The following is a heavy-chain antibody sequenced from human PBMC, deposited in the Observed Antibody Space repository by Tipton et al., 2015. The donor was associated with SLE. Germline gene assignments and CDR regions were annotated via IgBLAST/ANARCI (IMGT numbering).Heavy chain of an antibody. Sequence: TLSLTCTVSGGSISSYYWSWIRQPPGKGLEWIGYIYYSGSTNYNPSLKSRVTISVDTSKNQFSLKLSSVTAADTAVYYCVRDAGGGMDVWGQGTTVTVSS. CDR2: IYYSGST. V-gene: IGHV4-59*01. CDR1: GGSISSYY. J-gene: IGHJ6*02. D-gene: IGHD3-10*01. CDR3: VRDAGGGMDV.